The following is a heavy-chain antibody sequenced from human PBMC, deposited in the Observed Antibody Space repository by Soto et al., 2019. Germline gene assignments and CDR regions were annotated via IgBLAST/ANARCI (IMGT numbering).Heavy chain of an antibody. Sequence: QITLKESGPTLVKPTQTLTLTCAFSGFSLSTSGVGVGWIRQPPGKALEWLALLYWDGDIRYSPSLRSRLTLSKDTSKTQVVPTTTNMYPVDTASYHCAHGSGWLFDYWGQGTLVTVSS. V-gene: IGHV2-5*02. CDR2: LYWDGDI. D-gene: IGHD6-19*01. CDR1: GFSLSTSGVG. CDR3: AHGSGWLFDY. J-gene: IGHJ4*02.